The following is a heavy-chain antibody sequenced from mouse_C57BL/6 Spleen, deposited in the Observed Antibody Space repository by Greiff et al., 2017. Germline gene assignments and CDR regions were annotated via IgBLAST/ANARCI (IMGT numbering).Heavy chain of an antibody. J-gene: IGHJ3*01. D-gene: IGHD2-4*01. CDR2: ISSGGSYT. CDR3: ARSDYDEFAY. Sequence: EVQRVESGGDLVKPGGSLKLSCAASGFTFSSYGMSWVRQTPDKRLEWVATISSGGSYTYYPESVKGRFTISRDNAKNTLYLQMSSLKSEDTAMYYCARSDYDEFAYWGQGTLVTVSA. V-gene: IGHV5-6*01. CDR1: GFTFSSYG.